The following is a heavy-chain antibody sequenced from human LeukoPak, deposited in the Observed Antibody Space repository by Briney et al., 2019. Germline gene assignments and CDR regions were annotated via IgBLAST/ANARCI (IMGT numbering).Heavy chain of an antibody. V-gene: IGHV3-48*04. J-gene: IGHJ4*02. Sequence: PGGSLRLSCATSEFTFSAYAMNWVRQAPGKGLEWVGYISPTGSTMFYAGSVKGRFTISRDNADNSLYLQMNSLRVEDTAMYYCVRGGWRIIKTGGDSWGQGTLVTVSS. CDR2: ISPTGSTM. CDR3: VRGGWRIIKTGGDS. D-gene: IGHD2-15*01. CDR1: EFTFSAYA.